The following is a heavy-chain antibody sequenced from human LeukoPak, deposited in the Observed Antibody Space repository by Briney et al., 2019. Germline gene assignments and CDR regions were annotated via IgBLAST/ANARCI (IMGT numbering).Heavy chain of an antibody. V-gene: IGHV1-2*07. Sequence: GASVKVSCKASGYTFTGYYLHWVRQAPGQGLEYMGWINPNTGGTNYVHKFQGSVTMTRDTSISTGYMELSSLRSDDTALYYCARADGFNLGDFWGQGTQVIVSS. J-gene: IGHJ4*02. CDR1: GYTFTGYY. D-gene: IGHD5-24*01. CDR3: ARADGFNLGDF. CDR2: INPNTGGT.